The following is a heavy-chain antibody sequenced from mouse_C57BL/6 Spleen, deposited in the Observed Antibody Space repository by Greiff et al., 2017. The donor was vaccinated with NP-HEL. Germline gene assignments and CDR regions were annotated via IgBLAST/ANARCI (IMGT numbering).Heavy chain of an antibody. V-gene: IGHV1-50*01. CDR1: GYTFTSYW. Sequence: VQLQQPGAELVKPGASVKLSCKASGYTFTSYWMPWVKQRPGQGLEWIGEIDPSDSYTNYNQKFKGKAPLTVDTSASTAYMQLSSLTSEDSAVYYCARRGPYYYGSSPYAMDYWGQGTSGTVSS. D-gene: IGHD1-1*01. CDR2: IDPSDSYT. CDR3: ARRGPYYYGSSPYAMDY. J-gene: IGHJ4*01.